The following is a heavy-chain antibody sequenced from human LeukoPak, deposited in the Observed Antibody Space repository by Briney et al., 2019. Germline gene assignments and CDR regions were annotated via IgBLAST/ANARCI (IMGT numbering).Heavy chain of an antibody. CDR1: GYTFTSYD. D-gene: IGHD3-10*01. J-gene: IGHJ4*02. Sequence: ASVKVSCKASGYTFTSYDINWVRQATGQGLEWMGWMNPNSGGTNYAQKFQGRVTMTRDTSISTAYMELSRLRSDDTAVYYCARVGSRITMASEFDYWGQGTLVTVSS. CDR2: MNPNSGGT. V-gene: IGHV1-2*02. CDR3: ARVGSRITMASEFDY.